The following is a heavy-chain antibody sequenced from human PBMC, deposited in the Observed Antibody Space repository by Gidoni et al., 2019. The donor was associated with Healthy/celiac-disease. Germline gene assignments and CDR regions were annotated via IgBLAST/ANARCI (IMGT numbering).Heavy chain of an antibody. CDR2: IYPGESDT. V-gene: IGHV5-51*01. D-gene: IGHD6-19*01. CDR3: ASTPQGSSGWYPAEYFQH. Sequence: EVQLVQSGAEVKKPGESLKISCKGSGYSFPSSWLGGVRQMPGKGLEGMGIIYPGESDTRYSPSFQGQVTISADKSISTAYLQWSSLKASDTAMYYCASTPQGSSGWYPAEYFQHWGQGTLVTVSS. CDR1: GYSFPSSW. J-gene: IGHJ1*01.